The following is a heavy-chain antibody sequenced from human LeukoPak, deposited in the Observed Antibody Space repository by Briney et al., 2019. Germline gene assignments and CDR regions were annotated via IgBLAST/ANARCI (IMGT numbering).Heavy chain of an antibody. V-gene: IGHV3-49*04. CDR2: IRSKAFGGTP. Sequence: GSLLLSCTASGFGFSNYAVSWVRRAPGKGREGVGFIRSKAFGGTPEYGASVKGRFTISRDDSKSIAYLQMNSLKTEDTAVYYCTRDGFGTVATGRYFDYWGQGTLVAVSS. CDR1: GFGFSNYA. CDR3: TRDGFGTVATGRYFDY. J-gene: IGHJ4*02. D-gene: IGHD5-12*01.